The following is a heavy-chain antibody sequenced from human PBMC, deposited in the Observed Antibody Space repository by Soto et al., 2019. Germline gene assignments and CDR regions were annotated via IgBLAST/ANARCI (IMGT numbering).Heavy chain of an antibody. D-gene: IGHD2-2*01. J-gene: IGHJ4*02. CDR1: GYSLSDLS. Sequence: GXSVKVSCNVSGYSLSDLSIHWVRQAPGKGLEWMGGLDAEDGETIYAQKLQGRGTMTEDTSTDTAYMELSSLTSEDTAMYYCATLPRTIERTPAAIWSFDYSGQGTLVTVSS. CDR3: ATLPRTIERTPAAIWSFDY. V-gene: IGHV1-24*01. CDR2: LDAEDGET.